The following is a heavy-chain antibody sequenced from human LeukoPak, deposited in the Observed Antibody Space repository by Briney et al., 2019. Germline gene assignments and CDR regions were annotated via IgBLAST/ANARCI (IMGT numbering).Heavy chain of an antibody. CDR2: ISSNGGST. V-gene: IGHV3-64*01. Sequence: GGSLRLSCAASGFTFSSYAMHWVRQAPGKGLEYVSAISSNGGSTYYANSVKGRFTISRDNAKNSLYLQMNSLRAEDTALYYCAKDIGGYMDVWGKGTTVTISS. CDR1: GFTFSSYA. D-gene: IGHD3-10*01. CDR3: AKDIGGYMDV. J-gene: IGHJ6*03.